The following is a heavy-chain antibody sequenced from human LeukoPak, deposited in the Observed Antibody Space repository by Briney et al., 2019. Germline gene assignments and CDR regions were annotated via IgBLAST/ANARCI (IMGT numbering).Heavy chain of an antibody. CDR2: INPGGNEI. D-gene: IGHD7-27*01. CDR1: GLTFRSYW. Sequence: GGSLTLSCTFSGLTFRSYWMNWVRQAPGKGLEWVANINPGGNEIRSVDSVKGRSIISRDNAKNSLDLQMSSLRVEDTGVYYCMCWGTDNHWGQGILVTVSS. J-gene: IGHJ4*02. V-gene: IGHV3-7*01. CDR3: MCWGTDNH.